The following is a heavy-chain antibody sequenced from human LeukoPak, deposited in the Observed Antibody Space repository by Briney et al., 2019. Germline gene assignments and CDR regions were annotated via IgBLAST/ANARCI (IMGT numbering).Heavy chain of an antibody. Sequence: ASVKVSCKASGCTFTSYDINWVRQATGQGLEWMGWMNPNSGNTGYAQKFQGRVTMTRNTSISTAYMELSSLRSEDTAVYYCARGRLGGSYLGTSFDYWGRGTLVTVSS. D-gene: IGHD2-15*01. V-gene: IGHV1-8*01. CDR1: GCTFTSYD. CDR2: MNPNSGNT. J-gene: IGHJ4*02. CDR3: ARGRLGGSYLGTSFDY.